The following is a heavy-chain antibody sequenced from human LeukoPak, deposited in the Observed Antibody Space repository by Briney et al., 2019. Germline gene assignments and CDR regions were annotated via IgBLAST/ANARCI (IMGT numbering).Heavy chain of an antibody. J-gene: IGHJ6*02. CDR2: IYPGDSDT. CDR3: GLMPTVTTGGMDV. Sequence: GESLKISCKGSGYSFTSYWIGWVRQMPGKGLEWMGIIYPGDSDTRYSPSFQGQVTISADKSISTAYLQWSSLKASDTAMYYCGLMPTVTTGGMDVWGQGTTVTVSS. D-gene: IGHD4-17*01. CDR1: GYSFTSYW. V-gene: IGHV5-51*01.